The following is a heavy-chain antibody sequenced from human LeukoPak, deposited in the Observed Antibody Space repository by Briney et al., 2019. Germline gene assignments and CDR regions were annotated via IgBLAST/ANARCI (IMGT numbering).Heavy chain of an antibody. J-gene: IGHJ3*02. V-gene: IGHV4-34*01. Sequence: SETLSLTCAVYGGSFSGYYWSWIRQPPGKGLEWMGEIYHSGSTKYHPSLKSRVTISVDTPKNQFSRKLSSVTAADTAVYYSARFRVRVRGFDIWGQGTMVTVSS. CDR3: ARFRVRVRGFDI. CDR1: GGSFSGYY. D-gene: IGHD2-21*01. CDR2: IYHSGST.